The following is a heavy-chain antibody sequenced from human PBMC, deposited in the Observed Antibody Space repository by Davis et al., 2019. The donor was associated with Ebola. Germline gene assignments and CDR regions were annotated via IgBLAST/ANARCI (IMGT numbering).Heavy chain of an antibody. Sequence: GRSLRLSCAASGFTFDDYGMSWVRQAPGKGLEWVANIKQDGSEKYYVDSVKGRFTISRDNAKNSLYLQMNSLRAEDTAVYYCARGGTDFDYWGQGTLVTVSS. D-gene: IGHD1-7*01. CDR1: GFTFDDYG. J-gene: IGHJ4*02. CDR3: ARGGTDFDY. V-gene: IGHV3-7*04. CDR2: IKQDGSEK.